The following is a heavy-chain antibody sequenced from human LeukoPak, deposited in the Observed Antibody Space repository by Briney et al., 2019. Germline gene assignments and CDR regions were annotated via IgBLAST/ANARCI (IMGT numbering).Heavy chain of an antibody. CDR3: AKDLLPGYYYDSSGYCDY. D-gene: IGHD3-22*01. CDR1: GFTFSSYA. Sequence: GGSLRLSCAASGFTFSSYAMSWVRQAPGKGLEWVSAISGSGGSTYYADSVKGRFTISRDNSKNTLYLQMNSLRAEDTAVYYCAKDLLPGYYYDSSGYCDYWGQGTLVTVSS. V-gene: IGHV3-23*01. CDR2: ISGSGGST. J-gene: IGHJ4*02.